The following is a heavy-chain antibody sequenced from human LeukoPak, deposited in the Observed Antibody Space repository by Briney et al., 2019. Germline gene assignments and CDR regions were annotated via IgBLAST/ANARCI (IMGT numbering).Heavy chain of an antibody. CDR3: ARRPPREIVVPAAFPEPTFDP. CDR1: GYTFTGYY. D-gene: IGHD2-2*01. CDR2: INPNSGGT. J-gene: IGHJ5*02. Sequence: ASVKVSCKASGYTFTGYYMHWVRQAPGQGLEWMGWINPNSGGTNYAQKFQGRVTMTRDTSISTAYMELSRLRSDDTAVYYCARRPPREIVVPAAFPEPTFDPWGQGTLVTVSS. V-gene: IGHV1-2*02.